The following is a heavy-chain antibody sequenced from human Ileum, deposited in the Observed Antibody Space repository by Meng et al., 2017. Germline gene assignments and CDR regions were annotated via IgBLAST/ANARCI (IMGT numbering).Heavy chain of an antibody. CDR1: GFTFSTYN. CDR3: ARPSHDGFADFPF. J-gene: IGHJ3*01. D-gene: IGHD3/OR15-3a*01. V-gene: IGHV3-21*01. CDR2: ISSIRNSFF. Sequence: GGSLRLSCAASGFTFSTYNMHWVRQAPGKGLEWVSSISSIRNSFFYYADSVKGRFTISRDDAKNSLFLQMDSLRAEDTGVYYCARPSHDGFADFPFWGQGTMVTVSS.